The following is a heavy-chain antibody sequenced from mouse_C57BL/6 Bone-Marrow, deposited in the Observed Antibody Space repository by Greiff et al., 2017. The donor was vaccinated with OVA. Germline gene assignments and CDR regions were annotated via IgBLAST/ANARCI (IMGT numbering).Heavy chain of an antibody. CDR2: ISSGGSYT. J-gene: IGHJ3*01. Sequence: EVQLVESGGDLVKPGGSLKLSCAASGFTFSSYGMSWVRQTPDKRLEWVATISSGGSYTYYPDSVKGRFTISRDNAKNTLYLQRSSLKSEDTAMYYCARRRDYGYDEFAYWGQGTLVTVSA. CDR1: GFTFSSYG. V-gene: IGHV5-6*01. D-gene: IGHD2-2*01. CDR3: ARRRDYGYDEFAY.